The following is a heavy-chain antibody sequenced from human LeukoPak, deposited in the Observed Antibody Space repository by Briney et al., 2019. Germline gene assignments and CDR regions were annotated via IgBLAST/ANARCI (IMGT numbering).Heavy chain of an antibody. D-gene: IGHD6-19*01. V-gene: IGHV4-39*07. CDR1: GGSISSSSYY. CDR2: IYYSGST. Sequence: SETLSLTCTVSGGSISSSSYYWGWIRQPPGKGLEWIGSIYYSGSTYYNPSLKSRVTISVDTSKNQFSLKLSSVTAADTAVYYCARVSSGWYRNYYYMDVWGKGTTVTISS. J-gene: IGHJ6*03. CDR3: ARVSSGWYRNYYYMDV.